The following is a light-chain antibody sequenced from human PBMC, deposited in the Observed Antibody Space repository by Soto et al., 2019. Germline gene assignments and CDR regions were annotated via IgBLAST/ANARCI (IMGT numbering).Light chain of an antibody. V-gene: IGLV2-8*01. CDR2: EVT. CDR1: SSDVGVYNY. CDR3: SSYGGSNNLI. J-gene: IGLJ2*01. Sequence: QSALTQPPSASGSTGQSVTISCTGTSSDVGVYNYVSWYQQHPGKAPKLRISEVTKRPSGVPDRVSGSKSGNTASLTVSGSQADDEADYFCSSYGGSNNLIFGGGTTLTVL.